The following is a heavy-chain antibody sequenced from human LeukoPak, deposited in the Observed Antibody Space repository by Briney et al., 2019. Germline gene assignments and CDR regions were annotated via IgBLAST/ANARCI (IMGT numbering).Heavy chain of an antibody. D-gene: IGHD2-2*01. Sequence: GGSLRLSCAASGFTFSSYAMSWVRQAPGKGLEWVSAVSGSGGSTYYADSVKGRFTISRDNSKNTLYLQMNSLRAEDTAVYYCAKDCSSTSCYDYWGQGTLVTVSS. CDR1: GFTFSSYA. CDR2: VSGSGGST. J-gene: IGHJ4*02. V-gene: IGHV3-23*01. CDR3: AKDCSSTSCYDY.